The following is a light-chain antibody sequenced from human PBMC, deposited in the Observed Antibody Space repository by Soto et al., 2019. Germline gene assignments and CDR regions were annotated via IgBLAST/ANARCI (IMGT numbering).Light chain of an antibody. CDR2: GAS. CDR3: QQYGSSPSWA. J-gene: IGKJ1*01. CDR1: QSVSSSY. V-gene: IGKV3-20*01. Sequence: EIVLTQSPGTLSLSPGERATLSCRASQSVSSSYLAWYQQKPGQAPRLLIYGASSRATGIPDRFSGSGSGTDSILTISRLEPEDFAVYYCQQYGSSPSWAFGQGTKVDIK.